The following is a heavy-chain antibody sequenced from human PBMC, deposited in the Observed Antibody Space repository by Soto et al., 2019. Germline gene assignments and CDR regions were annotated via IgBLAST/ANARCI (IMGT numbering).Heavy chain of an antibody. CDR1: GGSISSGDYY. CDR2: IYYSGST. J-gene: IGHJ5*02. V-gene: IGHV4-30-4*01. D-gene: IGHD3-16*02. Sequence: SVTLSLTCTVSGGSISSGDYYWSWIRQPPGKGLEWVGYIYYSGSTYYNPSLKSRVTISADTSKNQFSLKLSSVTAADTAVYYCARGYSDFPNGFVPWGPGTLLAVSS. CDR3: ARGYSDFPNGFVP.